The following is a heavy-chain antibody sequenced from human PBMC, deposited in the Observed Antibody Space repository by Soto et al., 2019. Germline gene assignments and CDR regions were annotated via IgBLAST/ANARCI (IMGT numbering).Heavy chain of an antibody. CDR3: ARGSRDYQVVFTSFDP. Sequence: ASVKVSCKASGYTFTTYYMHWVRQAPGQGLEWMGIISPDGGRTSYAQKFQGRVTMTRDTSKSTVYMELSSLRSADAANYYCARGSRDYQVVFTSFDPWGQGTMVTVSS. V-gene: IGHV1-46*01. D-gene: IGHD2-15*01. CDR1: GYTFTTYY. CDR2: ISPDGGRT. J-gene: IGHJ5*02.